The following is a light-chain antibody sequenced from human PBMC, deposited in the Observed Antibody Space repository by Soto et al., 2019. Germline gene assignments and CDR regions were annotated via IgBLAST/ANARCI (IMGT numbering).Light chain of an antibody. Sequence: QSALTKPASVSGSPGQSITISCTGTSSDVGGYNYVSWYQQHPGKAPKLMIYGVSNRPSGVPNRFSGSKSGNTASLTISGLQAEDEADYYCSSYTSSSTLVVFGGGTKLTVL. J-gene: IGLJ2*01. CDR2: GVS. V-gene: IGLV2-14*01. CDR3: SSYTSSSTLVV. CDR1: SSDVGGYNY.